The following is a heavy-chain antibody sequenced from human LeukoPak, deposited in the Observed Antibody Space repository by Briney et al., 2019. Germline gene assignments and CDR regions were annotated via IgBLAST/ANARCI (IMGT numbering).Heavy chain of an antibody. J-gene: IGHJ4*02. CDR1: GFTFSSYA. CDR2: ISGSGGST. D-gene: IGHD4-17*01. CDR3: AKDRSRYGDYELHDY. V-gene: IGHV3-23*01. Sequence: GGSLRLSCAASGFTFSSYAMSWVRQAPGKGLEWVSAISGSGGSTYYADSVKGRFTISRDNSKNTLYLQMNSLRAEDTAVYYCAKDRSRYGDYELHDYWGQGTLVTVSS.